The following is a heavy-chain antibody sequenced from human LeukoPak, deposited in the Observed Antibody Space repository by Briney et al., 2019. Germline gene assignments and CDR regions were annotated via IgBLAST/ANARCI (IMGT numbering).Heavy chain of an antibody. Sequence: ASVKVSCKASGYTFTGYYMHWVRQAPGQGLECMGRINPNSGGTNYAQKFQGRVTMTRDTSISTAYMELSRLRSDDTAVYYCARGTRSSGYDFDYWGQGTLVTVSS. CDR2: INPNSGGT. V-gene: IGHV1-2*06. CDR3: ARGTRSSGYDFDY. J-gene: IGHJ4*02. CDR1: GYTFTGYY. D-gene: IGHD3-22*01.